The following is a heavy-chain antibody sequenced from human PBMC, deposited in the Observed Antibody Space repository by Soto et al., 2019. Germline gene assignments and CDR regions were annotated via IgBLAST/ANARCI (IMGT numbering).Heavy chain of an antibody. J-gene: IGHJ6*03. CDR2: INAVNGNT. V-gene: IGHV1-3*01. D-gene: IGHD3-3*01. CDR1: GYTFTSYA. Sequence: ASVKVSCKASGYTFTSYAMHWVRQAPGQRLEWMGWINAVNGNTKYSQKFQGRVTITRDTSASTAYMELSSLRSEDTAVYYCARERWVLRFLEWFPPMDVWGKGTTVTVSS. CDR3: ARERWVLRFLEWFPPMDV.